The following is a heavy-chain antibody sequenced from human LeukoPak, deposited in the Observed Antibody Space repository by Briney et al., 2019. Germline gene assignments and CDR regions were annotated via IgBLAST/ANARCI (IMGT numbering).Heavy chain of an antibody. D-gene: IGHD6-13*01. CDR3: ARDLIAATDF. Sequence: GGSLRLSCAASGFPFSSYTMNWVRQAPGRGLEWVSYINTGSTTIYYADSVKGRFTTSRDNAKNSLFLQMNSLRAEDTAVYYCARDLIAATDFWGQGTLVTVSS. J-gene: IGHJ4*02. V-gene: IGHV3-48*04. CDR2: INTGSTTI. CDR1: GFPFSSYT.